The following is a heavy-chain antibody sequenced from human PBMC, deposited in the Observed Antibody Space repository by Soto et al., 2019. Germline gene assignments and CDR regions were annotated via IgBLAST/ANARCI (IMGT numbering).Heavy chain of an antibody. J-gene: IGHJ5*02. CDR3: ARDRGYCTNGVCSRGFDP. CDR1: SGSIISSNW. CDR2: IYHSGST. D-gene: IGHD2-8*01. Sequence: SETLSLTCAVSSGSIISSNWLSWVRQPPGKGLEWIGEIYHSGSTNYNPSLKSRVTISVDKSKNQFSLKLSSVTAADTAVYYCARDRGYCTNGVCSRGFDPWGQGTLVTVSS. V-gene: IGHV4-4*02.